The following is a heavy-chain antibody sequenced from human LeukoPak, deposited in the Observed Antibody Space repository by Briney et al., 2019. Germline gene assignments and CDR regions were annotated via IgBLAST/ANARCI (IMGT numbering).Heavy chain of an antibody. CDR3: ARDQYDTWSRRGNFDS. CDR1: GFTFSSYA. D-gene: IGHD3-3*01. V-gene: IGHV3-7*03. Sequence: GGSLRLSCAASGFTFSSYAMSWVRQAPGKGLEWVANIKLDGSEKNYVDSVKGRFTISRDNTKNSLYLQMNSLRVEDTAVFYCARDQYDTWSRRGNFDSWGQGTLVIVSS. J-gene: IGHJ4*02. CDR2: IKLDGSEK.